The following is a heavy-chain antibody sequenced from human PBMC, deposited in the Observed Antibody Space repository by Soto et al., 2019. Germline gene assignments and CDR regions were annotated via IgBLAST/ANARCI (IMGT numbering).Heavy chain of an antibody. V-gene: IGHV3-33*01. CDR1: GFTFSSYG. CDR3: ARGGPGESSSWIRVSEAAPRDAFDN. CDR2: IWYDGSNK. Sequence: QVQLVESGGGVVQPGRSLRLSCAASGFTFSSYGMHWVRQAPGKGLEWVAVIWYDGSNKYYADFVKGRITISRDNSKNTTYLQMNSLRAEDTAVYYCARGGPGESSSWIRVSEAAPRDAFDNWGQGTMVTVSS. J-gene: IGHJ3*02. D-gene: IGHD6-13*01.